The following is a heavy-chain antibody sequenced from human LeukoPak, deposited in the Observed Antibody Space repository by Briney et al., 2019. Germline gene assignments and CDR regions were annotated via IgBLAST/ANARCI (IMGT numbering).Heavy chain of an antibody. V-gene: IGHV3-23*01. CDR1: GFTFTTYG. CDR3: AKGLWFGETAD. CDR2: ISGSGGST. Sequence: GGTLRLSCSASGFTFTTYGMNWVRQAPGKGLEWVSAISGSGGSTYYADSVKGRFTISRDNSKNTLYLQMNSLRAEDTAVYYCAKGLWFGETADWGQGTLVTVSS. D-gene: IGHD3-10*01. J-gene: IGHJ1*01.